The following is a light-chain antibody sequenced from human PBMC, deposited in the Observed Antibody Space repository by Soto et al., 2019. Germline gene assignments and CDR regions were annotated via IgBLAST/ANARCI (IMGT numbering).Light chain of an antibody. Sequence: EIVMTHSPGTLSLSPVERATLSFRASQSVSSRLAWYQQKPGQAPRLLISGASSRATGIPDRFSGSGFGTDFTLTISRLEPEDFALYYCQHYAGGSRITFGQGTRLEI. V-gene: IGKV3-20*01. CDR2: GAS. CDR1: QSVSSR. CDR3: QHYAGGSRIT. J-gene: IGKJ5*01.